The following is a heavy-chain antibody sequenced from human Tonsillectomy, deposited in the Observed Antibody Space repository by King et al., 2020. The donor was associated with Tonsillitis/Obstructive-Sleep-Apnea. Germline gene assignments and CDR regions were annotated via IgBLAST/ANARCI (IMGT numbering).Heavy chain of an antibody. CDR3: ARYIVVVPAAFTLDAFDI. J-gene: IGHJ3*02. CDR1: GYTFTSYG. Sequence: QLVQSGAEVKKPGASVKVSCKASGYTFTSYGISWVRQAPGQGLEWMGWISAYNGNTNYAQKLQGRVTMTTDTSTCTAYMELRSLRSDDTAVYYCARYIVVVPAAFTLDAFDIWGQGTMVTVSS. V-gene: IGHV1-18*01. CDR2: ISAYNGNT. D-gene: IGHD2-2*01.